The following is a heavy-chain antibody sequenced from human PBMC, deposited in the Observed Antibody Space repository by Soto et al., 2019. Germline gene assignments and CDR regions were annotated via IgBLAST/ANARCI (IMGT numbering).Heavy chain of an antibody. V-gene: IGHV3-23*01. CDR3: AKDLDSSHPFEYYYYGMDV. D-gene: IGHD6-13*01. Sequence: GGSLRLSCAASGFTFSSYAMSWVRQAPGKGLEWVSAISGGGGSTYYADSVKGRFTTSRDNSKNTLYLQMNSLRAEDTAVYYCAKDLDSSHPFEYYYYGMDVWGQGTTVTVSS. CDR1: GFTFSSYA. J-gene: IGHJ6*02. CDR2: ISGGGGST.